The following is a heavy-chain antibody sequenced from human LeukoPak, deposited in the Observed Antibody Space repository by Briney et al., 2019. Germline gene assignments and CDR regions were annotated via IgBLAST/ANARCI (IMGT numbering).Heavy chain of an antibody. CDR3: ARGTTEDSSGWDIDY. CDR1: GGSFSGYY. V-gene: IGHV4-34*01. D-gene: IGHD6-19*01. CDR2: INHSGST. Sequence: SETLSLTCAVYGGSFSGYYWSWIRQPPGKGLEWIGEINHSGSTNYNPSLKSRVTISVDTSKNQFSLKLSSVTAADTAVYYCARGTTEDSSGWDIDYWGQGTLVTVSS. J-gene: IGHJ4*02.